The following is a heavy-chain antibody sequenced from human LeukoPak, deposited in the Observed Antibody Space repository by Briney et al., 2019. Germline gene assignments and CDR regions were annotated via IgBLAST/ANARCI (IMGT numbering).Heavy chain of an antibody. CDR3: AELGITMIGCV. Sequence: GGSLRLSCAASVFTFSSYEMNWVRQAPGKGLEWVSYISSSGSTIYYADSVKGRFTISRDNAKNSLYLQMKSLRAEDTAVYFCAELGITMIGCVWGKGTTVTISA. V-gene: IGHV3-48*03. CDR1: VFTFSSYE. D-gene: IGHD3-10*02. CDR2: ISSSGSTI. J-gene: IGHJ6*04.